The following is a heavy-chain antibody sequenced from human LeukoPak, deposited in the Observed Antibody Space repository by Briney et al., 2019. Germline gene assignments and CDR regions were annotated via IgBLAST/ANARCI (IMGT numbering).Heavy chain of an antibody. J-gene: IGHJ4*02. CDR2: IYYSGST. Sequence: SETLSLTCSVSGGSISNYYWSWIRQPPGKGLEWIGYIYYSGSTNYNPSLKSRVTISVDTSKNQFSLKLSSVTAADTAVYYCASLGPDRYSGSYFNYWGQGTLVTVSS. CDR3: ASLGPDRYSGSYFNY. CDR1: GGSISNYY. D-gene: IGHD1-26*01. V-gene: IGHV4-59*01.